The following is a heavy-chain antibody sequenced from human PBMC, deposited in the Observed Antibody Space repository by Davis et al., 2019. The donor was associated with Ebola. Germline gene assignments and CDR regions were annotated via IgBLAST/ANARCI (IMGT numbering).Heavy chain of an antibody. D-gene: IGHD6-19*01. Sequence: AASVKVSCKASGYTFTSYGISWVRQAPGQGLEWMGWISAYNGNTNYAQKLQGRVTMTTDTSTSTAYMELRSLRSDDTAVYYCARVSGYSSGWYLFFYGMDVWGQGTTVTVSS. CDR3: ARVSGYSSGWYLFFYGMDV. V-gene: IGHV1-18*01. CDR2: ISAYNGNT. J-gene: IGHJ6*02. CDR1: GYTFTSYG.